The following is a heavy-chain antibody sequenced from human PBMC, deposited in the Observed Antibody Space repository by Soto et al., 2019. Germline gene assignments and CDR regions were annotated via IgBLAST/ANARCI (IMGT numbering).Heavy chain of an antibody. D-gene: IGHD4-17*01. Sequence: QVQLQESGPGLLKPSETLSLTCSVSGGSVSDKTYYWSWIRQPPGKRLEWIGYVYYSGTTNYNPSLKSRVTISVDLSKNRSSLRLSSVTTADTALYYCARTTAVPNTLRSRYFFDYWGQGTLVTVSS. CDR2: VYYSGTT. CDR3: ARTTAVPNTLRSRYFFDY. J-gene: IGHJ4*02. V-gene: IGHV4-61*01. CDR1: GGSVSDKTYY.